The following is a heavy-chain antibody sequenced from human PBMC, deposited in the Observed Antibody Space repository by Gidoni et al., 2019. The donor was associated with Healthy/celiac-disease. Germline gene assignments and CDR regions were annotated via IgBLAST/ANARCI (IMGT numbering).Heavy chain of an antibody. J-gene: IGHJ6*03. D-gene: IGHD3-22*01. V-gene: IGHV4-34*01. CDR2: INHSGST. CDR3: ARGNFGWTHRGYRDSSGPSHYYYYMDV. CDR1: GGSFSGYY. Sequence: QVQLQQWGAGLLKPSETLSLTCAVYGGSFSGYYWSWIRQPPGKGLEWIGEINHSGSTNYNPSLKSRVTISVDTSKNQFSLKLSSVTAADTAVYYCARGNFGWTHRGYRDSSGPSHYYYYMDVWGKGTTVTVSS.